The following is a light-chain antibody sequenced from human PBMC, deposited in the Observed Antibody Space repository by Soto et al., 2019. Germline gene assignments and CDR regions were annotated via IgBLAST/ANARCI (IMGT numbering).Light chain of an antibody. CDR3: QQYYSTPRT. J-gene: IGKJ1*01. CDR2: WAS. CDR1: QGVGGW. V-gene: IGKV4-1*01. Sequence: IQMTQSPSSVSASVGDRVTMTCRASQGVGGWLAWYQQKPGQPPKVLIYWASTRESGVPDRFSGSGSETDFTLTISSLQAEDVAVYYCQQYYSTPRTFGQGTKVDIK.